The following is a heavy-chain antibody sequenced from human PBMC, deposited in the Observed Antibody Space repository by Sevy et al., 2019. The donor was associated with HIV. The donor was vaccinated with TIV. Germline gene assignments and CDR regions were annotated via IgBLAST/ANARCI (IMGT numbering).Heavy chain of an antibody. CDR2: ISYDGSNK. J-gene: IGHJ6*02. Sequence: GGSLRLSCAASGFTFSSYAMHWVRQAPGKGLEWVAVISYDGSNKYYADSVKGRFTISRDNSKNTLYLQMNSLRAEDTAVYYCARDRNMSGWATYYYYGMDVWGQGTTVTVSS. D-gene: IGHD6-19*01. CDR3: ARDRNMSGWATYYYYGMDV. CDR1: GFTFSSYA. V-gene: IGHV3-30-3*01.